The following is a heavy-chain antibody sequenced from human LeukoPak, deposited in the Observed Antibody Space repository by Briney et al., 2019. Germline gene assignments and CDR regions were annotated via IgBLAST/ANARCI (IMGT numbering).Heavy chain of an antibody. J-gene: IGHJ3*02. CDR3: AKDVHSRDRLGGFDI. CDR1: GFTFSSEA. D-gene: IGHD2-15*01. Sequence: GGSLRLSCAVSGFTFSSEAMAWVRQLPGGGLEWVSTISPAGGTTYYAESMKGRFTISRDNSKNTLYLQMNSLRAEDTAVYYCAKDVHSRDRLGGFDIWGQGTMVTVSS. CDR2: ISPAGGTT. V-gene: IGHV3-23*01.